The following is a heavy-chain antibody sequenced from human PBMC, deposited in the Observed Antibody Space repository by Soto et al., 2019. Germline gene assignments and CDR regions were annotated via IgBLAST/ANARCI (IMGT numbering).Heavy chain of an antibody. CDR1: GGSISSYY. V-gene: IGHV4-59*01. Sequence: SETLSLTCTVSGGSISSYYWSWIRQPPGKGLEWIGYIYYSGSTNYNPSLKSRVTISVDTSKNQFSLKLSSVTAADTAVYYCATTIAVAGTGYFDYWGQGTPVTVS. J-gene: IGHJ4*02. CDR2: IYYSGST. CDR3: ATTIAVAGTGYFDY. D-gene: IGHD6-19*01.